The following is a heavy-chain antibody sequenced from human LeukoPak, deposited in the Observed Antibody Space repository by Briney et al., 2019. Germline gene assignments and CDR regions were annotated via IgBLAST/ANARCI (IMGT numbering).Heavy chain of an antibody. D-gene: IGHD1-1*01. J-gene: IGHJ4*02. Sequence: GGSLRLSCAASGFTFSDYYMSWTRQAPGKGLEWVSYISSSGSTIYYADSVKGRFTISRDNAKNSLYLQMNSLRAEDTAVYYCARDASWNDGRGLGDWGQGTLVTVSS. V-gene: IGHV3-11*01. CDR2: ISSSGSTI. CDR3: ARDASWNDGRGLGD. CDR1: GFTFSDYY.